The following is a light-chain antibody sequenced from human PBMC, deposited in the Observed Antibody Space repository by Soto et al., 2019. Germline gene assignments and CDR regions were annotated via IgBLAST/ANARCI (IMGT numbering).Light chain of an antibody. Sequence: QLTQSPSSLSASVGDRVTITCRASQGISSNLAWYQQKPGKAPKLLIYKASTLKSGVPSRFSGSGSGTEFTLTISSLQPDDFATYYCQHYNSYSEAFGQGTKVELK. CDR3: QHYNSYSEA. V-gene: IGKV1-5*03. J-gene: IGKJ1*01. CDR2: KAS. CDR1: QGISSN.